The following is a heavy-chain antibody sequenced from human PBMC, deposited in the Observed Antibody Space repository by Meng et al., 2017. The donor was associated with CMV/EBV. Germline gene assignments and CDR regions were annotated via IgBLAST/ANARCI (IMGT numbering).Heavy chain of an antibody. CDR2: IYPGDSDT. Sequence: KVSCKGSGYSFTSYWIGWVRQMPGKGLEWMGIIYPGDSDTRYSPSFQGQVTISADKSISTAYLQWSSLKASDTAMYYCAIQKGYCSSTSCYKGAFDIWGQGTMVTVSS. CDR1: GYSFTSYW. D-gene: IGHD2-2*02. CDR3: AIQKGYCSSTSCYKGAFDI. V-gene: IGHV5-51*01. J-gene: IGHJ3*02.